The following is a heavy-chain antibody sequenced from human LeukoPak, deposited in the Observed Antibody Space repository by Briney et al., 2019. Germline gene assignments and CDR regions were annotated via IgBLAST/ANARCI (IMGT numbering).Heavy chain of an antibody. Sequence: GGSLRLSCAASGFTFSSYEMNWVRQAPGKGLEWVSYISSSGRTMYYADSVKGRFTISRDNSKNTLYLQMNSLRAEDTAVYYCARAGDPFDYWGQGTLVTVSS. CDR2: ISSSGRTM. CDR1: GFTFSSYE. D-gene: IGHD3-16*01. CDR3: ARAGDPFDY. J-gene: IGHJ4*02. V-gene: IGHV3-48*03.